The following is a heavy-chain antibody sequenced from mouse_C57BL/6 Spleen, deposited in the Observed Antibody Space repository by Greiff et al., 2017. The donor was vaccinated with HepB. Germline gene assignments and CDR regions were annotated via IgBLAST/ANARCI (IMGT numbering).Heavy chain of an antibody. Sequence: EVQGVESGGDLVKPGGSLKLSCAASGFTFSSYGMSWVRQTPDKRLEWVATISSGGSYTYYPDSVKGRFTISRDNAKNTLYLQMSSLKSEDTAMYYCARHRGEGIRAFAYWGQGTLVTVSA. D-gene: IGHD3-3*01. J-gene: IGHJ3*01. CDR1: GFTFSSYG. CDR2: ISSGGSYT. CDR3: ARHRGEGIRAFAY. V-gene: IGHV5-6*01.